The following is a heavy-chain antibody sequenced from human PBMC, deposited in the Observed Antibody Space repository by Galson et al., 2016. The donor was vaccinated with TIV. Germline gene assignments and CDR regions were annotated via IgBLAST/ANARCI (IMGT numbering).Heavy chain of an antibody. Sequence: PALVKPTQTLTLTCTFSGFSLTTSGVGVGWIRQSPRRALEFLALVYWDGDERYSPSLRNRLTIAKDTSKTQVVLTMTNMGPADTATYYCVHYSGHDYATWYFDYWGQGTLVTVSS. CDR1: GFSLTTSGVG. V-gene: IGHV2-5*02. D-gene: IGHD5-12*01. CDR3: VHYSGHDYATWYFDY. CDR2: VYWDGDE. J-gene: IGHJ4*02.